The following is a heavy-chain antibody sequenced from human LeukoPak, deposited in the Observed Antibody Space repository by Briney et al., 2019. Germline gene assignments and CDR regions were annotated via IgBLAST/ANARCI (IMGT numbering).Heavy chain of an antibody. CDR3: ARVAGGYTDTDY. CDR2: INPNGGST. CDR1: GYTFTSHY. V-gene: IGHV1-46*03. D-gene: IGHD1-26*01. Sequence: GASVKVSCKASGYTFTSHYMHWVRQAPGQGLEWMGIINPNGGSTTYAQKFQGRVTMTRDTSTSTLYMELSSLRSEDTAVYYCARVAGGYTDTDYWGQGTLVTVSS. J-gene: IGHJ4*02.